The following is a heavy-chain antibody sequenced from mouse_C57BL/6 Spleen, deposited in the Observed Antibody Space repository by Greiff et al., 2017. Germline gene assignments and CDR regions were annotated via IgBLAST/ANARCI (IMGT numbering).Heavy chain of an antibody. V-gene: IGHV5-16*01. D-gene: IGHD1-1*01. J-gene: IGHJ1*03. CDR2: INYDGSST. CDR1: GFTFSDYY. Sequence: EVKLVESEGGLVQPGSPMKLSCTASGFTFSDYYMAWVRQVPEKGLEWVANINYDGSSTYYLDSLKSRFIFSRDNAMNILYLQMSSLRSEDTATYYYASDRDDGSSYCDVDVWGTGTTVTVSS. CDR3: ASDRDDGSSYCDVDV.